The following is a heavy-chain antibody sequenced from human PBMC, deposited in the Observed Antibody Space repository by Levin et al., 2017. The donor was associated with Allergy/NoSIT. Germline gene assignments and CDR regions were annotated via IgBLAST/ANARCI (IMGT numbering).Heavy chain of an antibody. CDR1: GFTFGDYA. Sequence: SCAASGFTFGDYAMHWVRQAPGKGLEWVSGINWNRDKIGYADSVRARFTTSRDNAKNSLYLQMNSLGPEDTALYYCAKGLNWGSPNTFDYWGQGTLVTVSS. CDR2: INWNRDKI. CDR3: AKGLNWGSPNTFDY. D-gene: IGHD7-27*01. J-gene: IGHJ4*02. V-gene: IGHV3-9*01.